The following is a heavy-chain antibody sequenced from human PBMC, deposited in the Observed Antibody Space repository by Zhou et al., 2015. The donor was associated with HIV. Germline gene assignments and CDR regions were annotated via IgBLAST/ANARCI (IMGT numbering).Heavy chain of an antibody. D-gene: IGHD2-2*02. J-gene: IGHJ4*02. CDR1: GGTFSSYT. CDR2: IIPILGIA. Sequence: QVQLVQSGAEVKKPGSSVKVSCKASGGTFSSYTISWVRQAPGQGLEWMGRIIPILGIANYAQKFQGRVTITADKSTSTAYMELSSLRSEDTAVYYCARDRLGYCSSTSCYKSIGDYWGQGTLVTVSS. V-gene: IGHV1-69*08. CDR3: ARDRLGYCSSTSCYKSIGDY.